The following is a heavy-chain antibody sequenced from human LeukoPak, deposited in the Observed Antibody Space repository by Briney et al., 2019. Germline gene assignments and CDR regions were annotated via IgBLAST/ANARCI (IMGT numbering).Heavy chain of an antibody. D-gene: IGHD4-17*01. V-gene: IGHV1-46*01. Sequence: ASVKVSCKASGYTFTSYYMHWVRQAPGQGLEWMGIINPSGGSTSYAQKFQGRVTMTRDTSTSTVYMELSSLRSGDTAVYYCARVHDYGDYYANWFDPWGQGTLVTVSS. J-gene: IGHJ5*02. CDR2: INPSGGST. CDR1: GYTFTSYY. CDR3: ARVHDYGDYYANWFDP.